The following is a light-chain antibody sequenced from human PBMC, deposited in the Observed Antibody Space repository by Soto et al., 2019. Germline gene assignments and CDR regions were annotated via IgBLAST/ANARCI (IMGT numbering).Light chain of an antibody. CDR2: DAS. J-gene: IGKJ1*01. CDR3: QQRTNWPPT. CDR1: QSLSKS. Sequence: EIVLTQSPATLSLSPGERATVSCRASQSLSKSLVWYQQKPGQAPRLLIYDASNRAAGIPARFRGSGSGTDFTLTISSREPEDFAFYYCQQRTNWPPTFVQGPKVVVK. V-gene: IGKV3-11*01.